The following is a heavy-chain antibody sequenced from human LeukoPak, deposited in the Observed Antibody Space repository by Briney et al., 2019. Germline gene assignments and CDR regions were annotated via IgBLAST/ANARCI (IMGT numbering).Heavy chain of an antibody. CDR2: IKSKSDGETT. V-gene: IGHV3-15*01. CDR1: GFTFRNVW. CDR3: STVLNGDTDY. J-gene: IGHJ4*02. D-gene: IGHD7-27*01. Sequence: KPGGSLRLSCAASGFTFRNVWMSWVRQAPGKGLEWVGRIKSKSDGETTQYAAPVKGRITISRDDSRNTLYLHMDSLTNGDTAVYYCSTVLNGDTDYWGRGALVTVSS.